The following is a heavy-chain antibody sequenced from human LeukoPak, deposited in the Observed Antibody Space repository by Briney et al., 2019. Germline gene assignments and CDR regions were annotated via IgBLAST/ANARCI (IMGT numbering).Heavy chain of an antibody. D-gene: IGHD3-10*01. CDR2: ISSSGSTI. CDR3: ARAYYHQLLLWFGEFGFDY. Sequence: PGGSLRLSCAASGFTFSDYYMSWIRQAPGKGLEWVSYISSSGSTIYYADSVKGRFTISRDNAKNSPYLQMNSLRAEDTAVYYCARAYYHQLLLWFGEFGFDYWGQGTLVTVSS. J-gene: IGHJ4*02. V-gene: IGHV3-11*01. CDR1: GFTFSDYY.